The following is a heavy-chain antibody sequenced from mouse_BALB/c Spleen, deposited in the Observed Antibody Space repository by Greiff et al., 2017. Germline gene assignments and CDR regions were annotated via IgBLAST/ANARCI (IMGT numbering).Heavy chain of an antibody. D-gene: IGHD1-1*01. V-gene: IGHV1-18*01. CDR1: GYTFTDYN. CDR3: ARLYGSNYGAMDY. Sequence: EVQLQQSGPELVKPGASVKIPCKASGYTFTDYNLDWVKQSHGQSLEWIGDINPNNGGTNYNQKFKGKATLTVDKSSSTAYMVLRSLTSEDTAVYYGARLYGSNYGAMDYWGQGTSVTVAS. J-gene: IGHJ4*01. CDR2: INPNNGGT.